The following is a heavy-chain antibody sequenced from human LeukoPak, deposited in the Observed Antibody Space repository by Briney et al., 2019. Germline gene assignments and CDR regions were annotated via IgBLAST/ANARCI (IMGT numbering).Heavy chain of an antibody. Sequence: PGGSLRLSCVPSGFTFSSYGMHWVRQAPGKGLEWVAVISYDGSNKYYADSVKGRFTISRDNSKNTLYLQMNSLRAEDTAVYYCAKDLRYYDSSALDYWGQGTLVTVSS. D-gene: IGHD3-22*01. CDR2: ISYDGSNK. V-gene: IGHV3-30*18. J-gene: IGHJ4*02. CDR3: AKDLRYYDSSALDY. CDR1: GFTFSSYG.